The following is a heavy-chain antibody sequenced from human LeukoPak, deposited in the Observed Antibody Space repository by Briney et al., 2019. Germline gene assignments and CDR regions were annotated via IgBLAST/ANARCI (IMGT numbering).Heavy chain of an antibody. CDR3: ARHTSNSGYYFDY. D-gene: IGHD4-4*01. V-gene: IGHV4-59*08. Sequence: SETLSLTCTVSGGSINNYYWSWLRQPPEKGLEWIGYVYYSGSTNYNPSLKSRVTISVDTSKNQFPLKLSSVTAADTAVYYCARHTSNSGYYFDYWGRGTLVAVSS. J-gene: IGHJ4*02. CDR2: VYYSGST. CDR1: GGSINNYY.